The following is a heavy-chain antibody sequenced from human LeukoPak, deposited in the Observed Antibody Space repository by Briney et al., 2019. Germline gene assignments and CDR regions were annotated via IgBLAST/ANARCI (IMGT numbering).Heavy chain of an antibody. V-gene: IGHV5-51*01. J-gene: IGHJ4*02. Sequence: GESLKISWKGSGYSFTSYWIGWGRQMPGKGLEWMGIIYPGDSDTRYSPSFQGQVTISADKSISTAYLQWSSLKASDTAMYYCARLPRLHYYDSSGSYALWSQGTLVTVSS. CDR2: IYPGDSDT. CDR3: ARLPRLHYYDSSGSYAL. D-gene: IGHD3-22*01. CDR1: GYSFTSYW.